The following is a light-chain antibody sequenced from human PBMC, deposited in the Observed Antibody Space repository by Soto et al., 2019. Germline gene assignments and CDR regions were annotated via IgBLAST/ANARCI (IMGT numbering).Light chain of an antibody. Sequence: EIVMKQSPATLSVSPGERATLSCRATQSVSSELAWYQQKPGQAPRLLMHGASTRATGTPARFSGSGSGTEFTRTISGLQSEDFAIYFCQQYKSWPITFGQGTRLEIK. J-gene: IGKJ5*01. V-gene: IGKV3-15*01. CDR2: GAS. CDR3: QQYKSWPIT. CDR1: QSVSSE.